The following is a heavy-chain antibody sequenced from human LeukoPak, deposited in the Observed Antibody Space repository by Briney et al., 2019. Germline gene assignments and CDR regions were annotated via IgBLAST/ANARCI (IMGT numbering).Heavy chain of an antibody. V-gene: IGHV1-2*06. CDR3: ARDSAFDI. Sequence: ASVKVSCKASGYTFTGYYMHWVRQAPGQGLEWMGRINPNSGGTNYAQKFQGRVTMTRDTSVSAAYMELSSLRSEDTAVYYCARDSAFDIWGQGTMVTVSS. J-gene: IGHJ3*02. CDR1: GYTFTGYY. CDR2: INPNSGGT.